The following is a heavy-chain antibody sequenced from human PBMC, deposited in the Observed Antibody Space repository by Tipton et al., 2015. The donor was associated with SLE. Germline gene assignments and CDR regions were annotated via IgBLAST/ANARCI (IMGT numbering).Heavy chain of an antibody. Sequence: TLSLTCTVSGDSISDSYWNWVRQPAGKGLEWIGYIYYSVTTNYNPSLKSRVTISVDTSKTQFSLKLRSVTAADTAVYYCARDQGGREIDFWGQGTLVTASS. CDR3: ARDQGGREIDF. CDR2: IYYSVTT. J-gene: IGHJ4*02. V-gene: IGHV4-59*01. D-gene: IGHD1-26*01. CDR1: GDSISDSY.